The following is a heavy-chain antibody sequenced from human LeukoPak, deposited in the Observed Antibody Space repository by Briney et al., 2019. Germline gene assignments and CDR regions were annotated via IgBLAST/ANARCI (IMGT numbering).Heavy chain of an antibody. CDR1: GGTFSSYA. CDR2: IIPIFGTA. Sequence: GASVKVSCKASGGTFSSYAISWVRQAPGQGLEWMGGIIPIFGTANYAQKFQGRVTITADESTSTAYMELSSLRSEDTAVYYRARKYYYDSSGYDLSFDYWGQGTLVTVSS. J-gene: IGHJ4*02. CDR3: ARKYYYDSSGYDLSFDY. V-gene: IGHV1-69*13. D-gene: IGHD3-22*01.